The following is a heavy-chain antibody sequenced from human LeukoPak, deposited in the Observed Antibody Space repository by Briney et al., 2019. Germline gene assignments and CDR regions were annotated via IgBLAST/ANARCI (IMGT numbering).Heavy chain of an antibody. CDR3: ARAERYCSSTSCYTNWFDP. CDR1: GGTFSSYA. CDR2: IIPIFGTA. D-gene: IGHD2-2*02. Sequence: ASVTVSCKASGGTFSSYAISWVRQAPGQGLEWMGGIIPIFGTANYAQKFQGRVTITTDESTSTAYMELSSLRSEDTAVYYCARAERYCSSTSCYTNWFDPWGQGTLVTVSS. J-gene: IGHJ5*02. V-gene: IGHV1-69*05.